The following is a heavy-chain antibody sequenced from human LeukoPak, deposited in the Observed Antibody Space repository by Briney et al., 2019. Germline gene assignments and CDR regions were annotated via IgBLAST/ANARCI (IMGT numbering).Heavy chain of an antibody. V-gene: IGHV1-18*01. Sequence: ASVKVSCKASGYIFTSYGLSWVRQAPGQGLEWMGWIIAYNGNTNYAQKFQGRVTMTTDASTTTASMELWSLSSDDTAVYYCAREIYDSMYYFDYWGQGTLVTVSS. CDR2: IIAYNGNT. CDR1: GYIFTSYG. J-gene: IGHJ4*02. CDR3: AREIYDSMYYFDY. D-gene: IGHD3-3*01.